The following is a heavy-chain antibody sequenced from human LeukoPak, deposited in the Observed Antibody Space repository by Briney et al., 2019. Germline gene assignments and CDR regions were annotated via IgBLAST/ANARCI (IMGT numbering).Heavy chain of an antibody. Sequence: SQTLSLTCTVSGGSISSGGYYWSWIRQHPGTGLEWIGYIYYSGSTYYNPSLKSRVTISVDTSKNQFSLKLSSVTAADTAVYYCARECSSTSCAPVWGQGTLVTVSS. V-gene: IGHV4-31*03. CDR3: ARECSSTSCAPV. J-gene: IGHJ4*02. D-gene: IGHD2-2*01. CDR2: IYYSGST. CDR1: GGSISSGGYY.